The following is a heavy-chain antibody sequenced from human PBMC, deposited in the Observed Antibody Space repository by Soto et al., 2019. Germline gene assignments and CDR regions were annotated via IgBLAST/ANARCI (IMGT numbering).Heavy chain of an antibody. CDR2: IYHSGST. Sequence: SETLSLTCAVSGGSISSSNWWSWVRQPPGKGLEWIGEIYHSGSTNYNPSLKSRVTISVDKSKNQFSLKLSSVTAADTAVYYCARDYGDYKTGGWFDPWGKGTLVTVSS. D-gene: IGHD4-17*01. V-gene: IGHV4-4*02. CDR3: ARDYGDYKTGGWFDP. J-gene: IGHJ5*02. CDR1: GGSISSSNW.